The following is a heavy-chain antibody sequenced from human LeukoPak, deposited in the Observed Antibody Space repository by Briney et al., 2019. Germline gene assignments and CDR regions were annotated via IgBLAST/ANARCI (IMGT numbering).Heavy chain of an antibody. CDR1: GFTFSSYG. D-gene: IGHD5-12*01. V-gene: IGHV3-23*01. J-gene: IGHJ4*02. CDR2: ISGSGGST. CDR3: AKKSDSGYAPFDY. Sequence: GGSLRLSCAASGFTFSSYGMSWVRQAPGKGLEWVSAISGSGGSTYYADSVKGRFTISRDNSKNTLYLQMNSLRAEDTAVYYCAKKSDSGYAPFDYWGQGTLVTVSS.